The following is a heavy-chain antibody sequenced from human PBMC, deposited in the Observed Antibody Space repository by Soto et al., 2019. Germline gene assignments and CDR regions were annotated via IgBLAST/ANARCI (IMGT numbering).Heavy chain of an antibody. D-gene: IGHD4-17*01. CDR3: ARSLYGDYVFN. J-gene: IGHJ4*02. V-gene: IGHV4-28*01. CDR2: IYYTGST. Sequence: SETLSLTCAVSGASISTDNWWGWIRQPPGKGLEWIGYIYYTGSTYSNPSLKSRITMSVDTSKNQFSLKLSFVTAVDTAVYYCARSLYGDYVFNWGQGTLVTVSS. CDR1: GASISTDNW.